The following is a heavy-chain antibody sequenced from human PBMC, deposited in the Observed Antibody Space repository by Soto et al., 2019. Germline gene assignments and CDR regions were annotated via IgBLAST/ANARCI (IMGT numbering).Heavy chain of an antibody. Sequence: QVQLVQSGAEVKKPGSSVKVSCMASGGTFSSYAISWGRQAPGQGLEWMGGIIPIFGTANYAQKFQGRVTITADESTSTAYMELSSLRSEDTAVYYCLCEQLARTQNNFDYWGQGTLVTVSS. CDR1: GGTFSSYA. D-gene: IGHD6-13*01. V-gene: IGHV1-69*12. CDR3: LCEQLARTQNNFDY. J-gene: IGHJ4*02. CDR2: IIPIFGTA.